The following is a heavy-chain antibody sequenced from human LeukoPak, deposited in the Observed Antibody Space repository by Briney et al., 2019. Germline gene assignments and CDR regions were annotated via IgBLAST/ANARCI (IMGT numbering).Heavy chain of an antibody. CDR1: GYTFTSYG. CDR3: ARDGVVPAAISVTAPTDNWFDP. V-gene: IGHV1-18*01. Sequence: ASVKVSCKASGYTFTSYGISWVRQAPGQGLEWTGWISAYNGNTNYAQKLQGRVTMTTDTSTSTAYMELRSLRSDDTAVYYCARDGVVPAAISVTAPTDNWFDPWGQGTLVTVSS. CDR2: ISAYNGNT. D-gene: IGHD2-2*02. J-gene: IGHJ5*02.